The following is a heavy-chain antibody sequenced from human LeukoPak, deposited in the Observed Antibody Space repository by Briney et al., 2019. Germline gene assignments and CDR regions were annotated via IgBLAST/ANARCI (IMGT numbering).Heavy chain of an antibody. CDR1: GFTFSSYS. Sequence: GGSLRLSCAASGFTFSSYSMNWVRQAPGKGLEWASSISSSSSYIYYADSVKGRFTISRDNAKNSLYLQMNSLRAEDTAVYYCARDRRPGSGSSNWFDPWGQGTLVTVSS. D-gene: IGHD3-10*01. J-gene: IGHJ5*02. CDR2: ISSSSSYI. CDR3: ARDRRPGSGSSNWFDP. V-gene: IGHV3-21*01.